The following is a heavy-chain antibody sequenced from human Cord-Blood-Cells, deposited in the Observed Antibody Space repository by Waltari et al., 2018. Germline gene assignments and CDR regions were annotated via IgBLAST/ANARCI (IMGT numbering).Heavy chain of an antibody. CDR2: ISSSGSTI. V-gene: IGHV3-48*03. J-gene: IGHJ2*01. D-gene: IGHD7-27*01. Sequence: EVQLVESGGGLVQPGGSLRLSCADSGFAFSSYEMNWVRPAPGKGLEWVSYISSSGSTIYYADSVKGRFTISRDNAKNSLYLQMNSLRAEDTAVYYCARDTYWGSWYFDLWGRGTLVTVSS. CDR1: GFAFSSYE. CDR3: ARDTYWGSWYFDL.